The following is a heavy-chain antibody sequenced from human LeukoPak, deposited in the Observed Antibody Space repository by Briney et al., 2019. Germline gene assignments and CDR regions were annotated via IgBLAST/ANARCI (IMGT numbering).Heavy chain of an antibody. V-gene: IGHV4-39*07. CDR2: IFHSGST. D-gene: IGHD5-24*01. CDR3: ARQPPSRDGYYLDY. CDR1: GGSISSSSYY. J-gene: IGHJ4*02. Sequence: SETLSLTCTVSGGSISSSSYYWGWIRQPPGKGLEWIGQIFHSGSTSYSPSLKSRVTISVDKSKNQFSLKLSSVTAADTAVYYCARQPPSRDGYYLDYWGQGTLVTVSS.